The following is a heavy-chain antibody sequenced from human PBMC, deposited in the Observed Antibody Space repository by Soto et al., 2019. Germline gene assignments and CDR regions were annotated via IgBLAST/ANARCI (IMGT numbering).Heavy chain of an antibody. J-gene: IGHJ2*01. D-gene: IGHD2-15*01. CDR2: ISSSSSTI. V-gene: IGHV3-48*02. CDR1: GFTFSSYS. Sequence: GGSLRLSCAASGFTFSSYSMSWVRQAPGKGLEWVSYISSSSSTIYYADSVKGRFTISRDNAKNSLYLQMNSLRDEDTAVYYCARGRVARNWYFDLWGRGTLVTVSS. CDR3: ARGRVARNWYFDL.